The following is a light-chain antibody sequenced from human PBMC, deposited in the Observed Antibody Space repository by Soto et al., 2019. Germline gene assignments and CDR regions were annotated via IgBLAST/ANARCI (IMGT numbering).Light chain of an antibody. J-gene: IGKJ3*01. CDR2: GAS. CDR1: QSVSRN. V-gene: IGKV3-15*01. Sequence: EIVMTQSPATLSVSPGERATLSCRASQSVSRNLAWYQQKPGQAPRLLIYGASTRATGIPARFSGSGSGTEFTLTISSLQSEDFAVYYCQQYNSWPPGTFGPGTKVDIK. CDR3: QQYNSWPPGT.